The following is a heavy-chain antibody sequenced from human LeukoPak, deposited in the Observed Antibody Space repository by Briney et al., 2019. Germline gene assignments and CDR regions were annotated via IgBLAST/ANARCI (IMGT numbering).Heavy chain of an antibody. CDR1: GGSFSGCY. D-gene: IGHD6-13*01. V-gene: IGHV4-34*01. Sequence: SETLSLTCAVYGGSFSGCYWSWIRQPPGKGLEWIGEINHSGSTNYNPSLKSRVTISVDTSKNQFSLKLSSVTAADTAVYYCARDGSSWYSDYWGQGTLVTVSS. CDR2: INHSGST. CDR3: ARDGSSWYSDY. J-gene: IGHJ4*02.